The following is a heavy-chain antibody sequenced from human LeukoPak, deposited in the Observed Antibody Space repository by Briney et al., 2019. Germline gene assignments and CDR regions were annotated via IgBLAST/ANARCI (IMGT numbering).Heavy chain of an antibody. J-gene: IGHJ4*02. Sequence: PGGSLRLSCAASGFRFNIYDMHWVRQASGEGLEWVAHIGTGTDTHFSDSVKGRFTISRENARNSLYLHMNDLRPEDTAVYYCARGEYSGYDYWGQGTLVTVSS. CDR3: ARGEYSGYDY. CDR1: GFRFNIYD. D-gene: IGHD5-12*01. CDR2: IGTGTDT. V-gene: IGHV3-13*01.